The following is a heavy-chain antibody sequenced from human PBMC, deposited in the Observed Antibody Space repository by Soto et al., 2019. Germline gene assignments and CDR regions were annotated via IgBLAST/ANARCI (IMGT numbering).Heavy chain of an antibody. Sequence: QVQLEESGGGVVQPGRSLRLSCAAPGFTFSRHTMHWVRQAPGKGLEWVASISYDGSNKYYADSVKGRFTISRDNSRNTLTVQMDRWRAEHTALYYCARDRLRLGELPLLGCFDYWGQGTLVTVSS. CDR1: GFTFSRHT. V-gene: IGHV3-30*04. CDR3: ARDRLRLGELPLLGCFDY. D-gene: IGHD3-16*02. J-gene: IGHJ4*02. CDR2: ISYDGSNK.